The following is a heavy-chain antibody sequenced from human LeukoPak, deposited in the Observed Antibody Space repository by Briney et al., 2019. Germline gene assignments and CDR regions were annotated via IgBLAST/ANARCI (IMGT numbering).Heavy chain of an antibody. J-gene: IGHJ3*02. V-gene: IGHV3-72*01. CDR1: GFTFRTYW. D-gene: IGHD3-16*01. CDR3: ARSPESGGNVFDI. CDR2: SRNKRNGYTT. Sequence: GSLRLSCAASGFTFRTYWMSWVRQAPGKGLEWVGRSRNKRNGYTTEYGASVKGRFSISRDDSKNSVYLQMNSLKTEDTAVYYCARSPESGGNVFDIWGQGTMVTVSS.